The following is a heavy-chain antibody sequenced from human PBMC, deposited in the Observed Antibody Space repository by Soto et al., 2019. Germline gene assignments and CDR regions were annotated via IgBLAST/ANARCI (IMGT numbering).Heavy chain of an antibody. V-gene: IGHV4-34*01. Sequence: PSETLSLTCAVYGGSFSGYYWSWIRQPPGKGLEWIGEINHSGSTNYNPSLKSRVTISVDTSKNQFSLKLSSVTAADTAVYYCARAMGETTVTTYYFDYWGQGTLVTVSS. CDR2: INHSGST. CDR3: ARAMGETTVTTYYFDY. J-gene: IGHJ4*02. D-gene: IGHD4-17*01. CDR1: GGSFSGYY.